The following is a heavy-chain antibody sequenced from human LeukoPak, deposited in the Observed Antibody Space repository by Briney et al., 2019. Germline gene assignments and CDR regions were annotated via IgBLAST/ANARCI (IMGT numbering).Heavy chain of an antibody. J-gene: IGHJ5*02. V-gene: IGHV5-51*01. CDR1: GYSFTSYW. D-gene: IGHD1-14*01. CDR3: ARTTTLSRAFDT. Sequence: GASLQISCQGSGYSFTSYWIGWVRQLPGKGLEWMGIIYPDDSDTRYSPSFQGQVTISADKSITTAYLQWSSLKSSDTAFYYCARTTTLSRAFDTWGQGTLVTVSS. CDR2: IYPDDSDT.